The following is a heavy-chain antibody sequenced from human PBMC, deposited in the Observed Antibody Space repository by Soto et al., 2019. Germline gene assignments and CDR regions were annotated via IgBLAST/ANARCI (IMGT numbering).Heavy chain of an antibody. J-gene: IGHJ4*02. CDR3: ARGCSGGACYVLEF. CDR1: GYTFTSYA. V-gene: IGHV1-3*01. Sequence: QVQLVQSGAEVKKTGASVRVSCKASGYTFTSYAIHWVRQAPGQGLEWMGWINAATGMTKYSQKFQGRVTISRDTSANTMFMELSSLTSEDTAVYYCARGCSGGACYVLEFWGQGSLGTVST. CDR2: INAATGMT. D-gene: IGHD2-15*01.